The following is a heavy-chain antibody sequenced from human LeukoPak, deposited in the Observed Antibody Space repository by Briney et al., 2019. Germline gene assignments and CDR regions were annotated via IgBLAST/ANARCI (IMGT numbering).Heavy chain of an antibody. CDR1: GFSFSSYA. V-gene: IGHV3-30*04. CDR2: ISDDGSNT. CDR3: ARDGGILMVWGASRFDY. J-gene: IGHJ4*02. D-gene: IGHD3-10*01. Sequence: HPGRSLRLSCAASGFSFSSYAMHWVRQAPGKGLEWMAVISDDGSNTHYADSVKGRFTISRDNSKSTLFLQVNSLKSEDTAVYYCARDGGILMVWGASRFDYWGQGALVTVSS.